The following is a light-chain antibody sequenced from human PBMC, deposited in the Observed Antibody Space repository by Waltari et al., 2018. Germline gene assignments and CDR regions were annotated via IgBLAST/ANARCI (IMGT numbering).Light chain of an antibody. CDR3: QSYGATTVV. Sequence: FMLTQPHSVSESPGKTVSIPCTRRRGSIVLHYVYWYQQRPGSAPTMILYEDRQRPSGIPDRFSGSLDVSSNSAYLVISGLQTEDEADYYCQSYGATTVVFGGGTKLTVL. V-gene: IGLV6-57*03. CDR1: RGSIVLHY. CDR2: EDR. J-gene: IGLJ2*01.